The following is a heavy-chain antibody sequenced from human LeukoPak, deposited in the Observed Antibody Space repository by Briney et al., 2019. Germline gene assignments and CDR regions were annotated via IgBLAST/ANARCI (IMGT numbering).Heavy chain of an antibody. D-gene: IGHD3-3*01. V-gene: IGHV3-48*01. J-gene: IGHJ5*02. CDR3: ARDRAAERITIFGVVIDNWFDP. CDR2: ISSSSSTI. Sequence: PGGSLRLSCAASGFTFSSYSMNWVRQAPGKGLEWVSYISSSSSTIYYADSVKGRFTISRDNAKNSLYLQMNSLRAEDTAVYYCARDRAAERITIFGVVIDNWFDPWGQGTLVTVPS. CDR1: GFTFSSYS.